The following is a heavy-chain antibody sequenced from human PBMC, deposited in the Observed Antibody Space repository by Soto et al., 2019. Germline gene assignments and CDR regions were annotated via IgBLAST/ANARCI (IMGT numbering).Heavy chain of an antibody. V-gene: IGHV1-8*01. Sequence: QVQLVQSGAEVKKPGASVKVSCKASGYTFTSYDINWVRQATGQGREWMGWMNPNSGNTGYAQKFQGRVTMTRNTSISTAYMELSSLRSEDTAVYYCARFTYYDFWSGSLYGMDVWGQGTTVTVSS. CDR2: MNPNSGNT. D-gene: IGHD3-3*01. J-gene: IGHJ6*02. CDR3: ARFTYYDFWSGSLYGMDV. CDR1: GYTFTSYD.